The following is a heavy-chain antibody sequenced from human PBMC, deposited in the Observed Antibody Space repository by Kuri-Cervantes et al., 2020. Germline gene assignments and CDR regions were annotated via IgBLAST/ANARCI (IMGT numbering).Heavy chain of an antibody. CDR1: GFTFSSYS. J-gene: IGHJ4*02. D-gene: IGHD5-12*01. V-gene: IGHV3-48*04. Sequence: GGSLRLSCAASGFTFSSYSMNWVRQAPGKGLEWVSYISSSGSTIYYADSVKGRFTISRDNAKNSLYLQMSSLRAEDTAVYYCARDQGYSGYVSALGYWGQGTLVTVSS. CDR2: ISSSGSTI. CDR3: ARDQGYSGYVSALGY.